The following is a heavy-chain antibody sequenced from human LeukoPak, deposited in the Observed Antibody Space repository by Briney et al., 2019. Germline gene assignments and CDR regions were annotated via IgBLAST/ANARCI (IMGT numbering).Heavy chain of an antibody. Sequence: SETLSLTCTVSGGSIGSGGYYWSWIRQHPGKGLEWIGYIYYSGSTYYNPSLKSRVTISVDASKNQFSLKLSSVTAADTAVYYCARAIAARPRELDYWGQGTLVTVSS. CDR2: IYYSGST. D-gene: IGHD6-6*01. J-gene: IGHJ4*02. CDR1: GGSIGSGGYY. V-gene: IGHV4-31*03. CDR3: ARAIAARPRELDY.